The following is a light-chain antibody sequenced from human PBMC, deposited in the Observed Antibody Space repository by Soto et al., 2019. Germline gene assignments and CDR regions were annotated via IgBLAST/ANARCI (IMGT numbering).Light chain of an antibody. J-gene: IGKJ4*01. CDR2: DAS. CDR3: QQYNSYSFT. CDR1: QSISRW. V-gene: IGKV1-5*01. Sequence: DIQMTQSPSTLSASVGDRVTITCRASQSISRWLARYQQKPGKAPNLLIYDASSLESGVPSRFSGSGSGTEFTLTISSLQPGDFATYYCQQYNSYSFTFGGGTEVEIK.